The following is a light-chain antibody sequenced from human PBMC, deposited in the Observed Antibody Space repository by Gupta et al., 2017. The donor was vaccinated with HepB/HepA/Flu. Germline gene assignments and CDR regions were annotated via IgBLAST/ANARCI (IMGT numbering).Light chain of an antibody. CDR3: TSFRSGSTLVI. V-gene: IGLV2-14*03. CDR1: SSYVGGYNS. Sequence: QSGLTQPASVSGSPGQSITISCTGTSSYVGGYNSVSWYQQYPGRAPKLLIYDVSNRPSGVSNRFSGSKTGNSASLTISGLQAEDEAVYYCTSFRSGSTLVIFGGGTELTVL. J-gene: IGLJ2*01. CDR2: DVS.